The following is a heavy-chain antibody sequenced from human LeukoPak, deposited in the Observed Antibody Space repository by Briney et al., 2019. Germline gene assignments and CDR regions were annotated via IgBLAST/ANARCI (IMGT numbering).Heavy chain of an antibody. CDR1: GFTFRNYG. D-gene: IGHD1-14*01. Sequence: GGSLRLSCAASGFTFRNYGMHWVRQGPGKGLEGVAVIWYDGSNKYYGDSVKGRFTISRGNSKNTVYLQMNSLRAEDTAVYYCARALATDYYFDYWGQGTLVTVSS. CDR2: IWYDGSNK. V-gene: IGHV3-33*01. J-gene: IGHJ4*02. CDR3: ARALATDYYFDY.